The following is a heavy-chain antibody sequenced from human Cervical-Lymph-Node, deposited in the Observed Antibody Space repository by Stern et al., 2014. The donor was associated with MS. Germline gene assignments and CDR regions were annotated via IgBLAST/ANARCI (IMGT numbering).Heavy chain of an antibody. CDR1: GYSSGYSFIGYY. D-gene: IGHD2-21*02. Sequence: VQLVESGAEVKKPGASVKVSCQASGYSSGYSFIGYYMHWVRQGPGQGLEWIGRINHNSCDTNFAKKCQGTVNKTRDTYIRTADMELSRLRSDATAVYYCAGGDCLFDYWGQGTLLTVSS. CDR3: AGGDCLFDY. V-gene: IGHV1-2*06. J-gene: IGHJ4*02. CDR2: INHNSCDT.